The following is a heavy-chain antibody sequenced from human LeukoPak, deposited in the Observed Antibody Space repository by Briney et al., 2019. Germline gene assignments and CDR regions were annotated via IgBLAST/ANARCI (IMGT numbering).Heavy chain of an antibody. D-gene: IGHD4-11*01. V-gene: IGHV3-43*02. CDR1: GFTFDVYT. Sequence: GGSLRLSCATSGFTFDVYTMHWVRQAPGKGLEWVSLIRVNGGTTWYADSVQARFTISRDNSKNSLYLQMNSLRTEDTALYYCAKDRVGDYRLAFDIWGQGTMVTVFS. J-gene: IGHJ3*02. CDR2: IRVNGGTT. CDR3: AKDRVGDYRLAFDI.